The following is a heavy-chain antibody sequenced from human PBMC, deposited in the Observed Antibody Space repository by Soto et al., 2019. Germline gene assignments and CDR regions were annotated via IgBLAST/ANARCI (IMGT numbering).Heavy chain of an antibody. V-gene: IGHV4-30-2*01. CDR3: ARGTTTVTTFDY. D-gene: IGHD4-17*01. CDR1: GGSVSSGGYS. CDR2: IYHSGST. Sequence: SETLSLTCTVSGGSVSSGGYSWSWIRQPPGKGLECIGYIYHSGSTYYNPSLKSRVTISVDRSKNQLSLKLSSVTAADTAVYYCARGTTTVTTFDYWGQGTLVTVSS. J-gene: IGHJ4*02.